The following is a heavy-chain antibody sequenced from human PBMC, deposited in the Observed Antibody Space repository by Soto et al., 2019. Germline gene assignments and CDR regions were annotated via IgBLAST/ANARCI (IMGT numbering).Heavy chain of an antibody. V-gene: IGHV4-38-2*02. D-gene: IGHD3-16*01. Sequence: SETLSLTCSVSTYSISSGFFWGWIRQPPGEGLEWIGSIFHTGDTYYNPSLKSRITMSVDTSRNQFSLKLTSLTAADTAVYYCARDTNSLDPWGQGTLVTVSS. J-gene: IGHJ5*02. CDR2: IFHTGDT. CDR3: ARDTNSLDP. CDR1: TYSISSGFF.